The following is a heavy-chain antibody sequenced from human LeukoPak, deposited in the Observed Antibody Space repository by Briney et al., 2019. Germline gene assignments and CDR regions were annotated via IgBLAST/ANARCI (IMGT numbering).Heavy chain of an antibody. CDR1: GGSFSGYY. J-gene: IGHJ4*02. Sequence: PSETLSLTCAVYGGSFSGYYWSWIRQPPGKGLEWIGEINHSGSTNYNPSLKSRVTISVDTSKNQFSLKLSSVTAADTAVYYCASARGYSYGPPTYYFDYWGQGTLVTVSS. V-gene: IGHV4-34*01. CDR3: ASARGYSYGPPTYYFDY. D-gene: IGHD5-18*01. CDR2: INHSGST.